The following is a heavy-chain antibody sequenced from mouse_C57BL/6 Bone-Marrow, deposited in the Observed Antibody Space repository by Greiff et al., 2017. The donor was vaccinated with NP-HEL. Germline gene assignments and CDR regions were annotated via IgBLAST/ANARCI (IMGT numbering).Heavy chain of an antibody. CDR3: ARSDYYGSSSWFAY. Sequence: VKVVESGAELARPGASVKLSCKASGYTFTSYGISWVKQRTGQGLEWIGEIYPRSGNTYYNEKFKGKATLTADKSSSTAYMELRSLTSEDSAVYFCARSDYYGSSSWFAYWGQGTLVTVSA. CDR2: IYPRSGNT. V-gene: IGHV1-81*01. J-gene: IGHJ3*01. D-gene: IGHD1-1*01. CDR1: GYTFTSYG.